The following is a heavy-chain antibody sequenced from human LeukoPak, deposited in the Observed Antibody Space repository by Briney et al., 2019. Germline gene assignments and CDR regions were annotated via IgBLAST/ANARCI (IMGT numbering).Heavy chain of an antibody. V-gene: IGHV1-2*02. CDR2: INPNSGGT. Sequence: ASVKVSCKASGYTFTGYYMHWVRQAPGQGLEWMGWINPNSGGTNYAQKFQGRVTMTRDTSISTAYMELSRLRSDDTAVYYCAKAGVIATITRFDYWGQGTLVTVSS. J-gene: IGHJ4*02. CDR3: AKAGVIATITRFDY. D-gene: IGHD2-21*01. CDR1: GYTFTGYY.